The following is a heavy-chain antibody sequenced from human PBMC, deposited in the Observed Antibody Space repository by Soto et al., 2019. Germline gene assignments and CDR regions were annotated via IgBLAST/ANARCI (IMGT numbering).Heavy chain of an antibody. Sequence: PGGSLRLSCAASGFTFSSYEMNWVRQAPGKGLEWVSYISSSGSTIYYADPVKGRFTISRDNAKNSLYLQMNSLRAEDTAVYYCARVGYYDSSGQDAFDIWGQGTMVT. CDR3: ARVGYYDSSGQDAFDI. CDR2: ISSSGSTI. J-gene: IGHJ3*02. V-gene: IGHV3-48*03. D-gene: IGHD3-22*01. CDR1: GFTFSSYE.